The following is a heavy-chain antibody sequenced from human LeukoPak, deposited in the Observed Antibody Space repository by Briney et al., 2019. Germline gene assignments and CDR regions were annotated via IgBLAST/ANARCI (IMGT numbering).Heavy chain of an antibody. CDR3: ARDRYGFWSAFVGNFPDS. Sequence: SVKVSCKASGGTFSSYAISWVRQAPGQGLEWMGRIIPILGIANYAQKFQGRVTITADKSTSTAYMELRGLRYDDTAVYYCARDRYGFWSAFVGNFPDSWGQGTLVTVSS. V-gene: IGHV1-69*04. J-gene: IGHJ5*01. D-gene: IGHD3-3*01. CDR1: GGTFSSYA. CDR2: IIPILGIA.